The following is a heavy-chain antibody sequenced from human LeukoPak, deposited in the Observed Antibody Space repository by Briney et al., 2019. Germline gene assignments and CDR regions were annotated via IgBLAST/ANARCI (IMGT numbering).Heavy chain of an antibody. Sequence: PGRSLRLSCAASGFTFSSYGMSWVRQAPGKGLEWVSGISGSGSGTYYADSVKGQFTISRDNSKNTLYLQMNSLRAEDTAVYYCAKDVTRGGSHGDYWGQGTLVTVSS. V-gene: IGHV3-23*01. CDR1: GFTFSSYG. D-gene: IGHD2-15*01. CDR2: ISGSGSGT. CDR3: AKDVTRGGSHGDY. J-gene: IGHJ4*02.